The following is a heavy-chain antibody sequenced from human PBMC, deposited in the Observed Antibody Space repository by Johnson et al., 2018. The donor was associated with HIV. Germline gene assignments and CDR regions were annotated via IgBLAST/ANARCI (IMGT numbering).Heavy chain of an antibody. V-gene: IGHV3-53*01. D-gene: IGHD3-16*02. CDR2: IYSGGST. Sequence: MQLVESGGGLIQPGGSLRLSCAASGFTVSSNYMSWVRQAPGKGLEWVSVIYSGGSTYYADSVKGRFTISRDNSKNTLYLQMNSLRAEDTAVYYCARDSYDYVWGSYRHDAFDIWGQGTMVTVSS. CDR3: ARDSYDYVWGSYRHDAFDI. CDR1: GFTVSSNY. J-gene: IGHJ3*02.